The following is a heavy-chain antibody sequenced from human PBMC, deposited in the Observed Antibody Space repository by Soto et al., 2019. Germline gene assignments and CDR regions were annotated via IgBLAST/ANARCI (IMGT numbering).Heavy chain of an antibody. CDR3: ARLYGDYVGY. CDR2: INYSGNT. J-gene: IGHJ4*02. V-gene: IGHV4-39*02. Sequence: QLQLQESGPGLVKPSETLSLTCTVSGGSISSSSYYWGWIRQPPGKGLEWIGSINYSGNTYYNPSLKSRVTISPDTSKNDFSLNLSSVTAADTAVYYCARLYGDYVGYWGQGTLVTVSS. D-gene: IGHD4-17*01. CDR1: GGSISSSSYY.